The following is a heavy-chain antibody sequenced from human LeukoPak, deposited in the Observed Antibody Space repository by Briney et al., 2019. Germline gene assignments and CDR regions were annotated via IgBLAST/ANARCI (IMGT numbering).Heavy chain of an antibody. CDR3: ARAPRGDVVVPDATCFDP. J-gene: IGHJ5*02. CDR2: FDPEDGET. V-gene: IGHV1-24*01. CDR1: GYTLTELS. Sequence: ASVKVSCKVSGYTLTELSMHWVRQAPGKGLEWMGGFDPEDGETIYAQKFQGRVTMTTDTSTSTAYMELRSLRSDDTAMYYCARAPRGDVVVPDATCFDPWGQGTLVTVSS. D-gene: IGHD2-2*01.